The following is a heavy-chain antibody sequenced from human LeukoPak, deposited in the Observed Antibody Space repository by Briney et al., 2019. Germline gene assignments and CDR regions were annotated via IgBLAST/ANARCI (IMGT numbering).Heavy chain of an antibody. V-gene: IGHV4-39*01. D-gene: IGHD1-26*01. CDR2: IYYSGST. CDR1: GGSISSSSYY. J-gene: IGHJ4*02. CDR3: ARRGWWELQQSFDY. Sequence: SETLSLTCTVSGGSISSSSYYWGWIRQPPGKGLEWIGSIYYSGSTYYNPSLKSRVTISVDTSKNQFSLKLSSVTAADTAVYYCARRGWWELQQSFDYWGQGTLVTVSS.